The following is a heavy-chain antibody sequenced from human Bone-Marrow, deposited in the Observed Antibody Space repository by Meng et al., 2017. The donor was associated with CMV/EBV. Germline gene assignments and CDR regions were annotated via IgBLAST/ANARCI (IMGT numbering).Heavy chain of an antibody. CDR1: GFTFSSYG. J-gene: IGHJ6*02. V-gene: IGHV3-30*02. Sequence: GESLKISCAASGFTFSSYGMHWVRQAPGKGLEWVAFIRYDGSNKYYADSVKGRFTISRDNSKNTPYLQMNSLRAEDTAVYYCAKGVLGYCSSTSCLPYYYYGMDVWGQGNTVTVSS. CDR2: IRYDGSNK. CDR3: AKGVLGYCSSTSCLPYYYYGMDV. D-gene: IGHD2-2*01.